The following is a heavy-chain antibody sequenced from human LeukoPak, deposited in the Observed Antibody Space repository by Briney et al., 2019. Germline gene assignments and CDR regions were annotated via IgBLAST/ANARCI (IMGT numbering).Heavy chain of an antibody. CDR2: ISSSGSTI. CDR1: GLTFSSYE. CDR3: ARDCCYYDSSGYPDPFDY. J-gene: IGHJ4*02. V-gene: IGHV3-48*03. Sequence: GGSLRLSCAASGLTFSSYEMNWVRQAPGKGLEWDSYISSSGSTIYYADSVKGRFTISRDNAKNSLYLQMNSLRAEDTAVYYCARDCCYYDSSGYPDPFDYWGQGTLVTVSS. D-gene: IGHD3-22*01.